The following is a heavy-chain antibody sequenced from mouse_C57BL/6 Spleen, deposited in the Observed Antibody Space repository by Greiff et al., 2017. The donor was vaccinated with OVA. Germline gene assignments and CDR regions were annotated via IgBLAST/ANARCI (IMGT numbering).Heavy chain of an antibody. CDR3: TRGFSYDY. V-gene: IGHV14-1*01. CDR2: INPDDGGT. CDR1: GFNFPAYY. D-gene: IGHD1-1*01. Sequence: VQLQQSGAELVRPGASVKLSCTASGFNFPAYYMPWVKQRPEQGLEWIGRINPDDGGTNYAEKMQGKATMTADTSSNTAYLQLSRLKSEDTDDYYCTRGFSYDYWGQGTTLTVAS. J-gene: IGHJ2*01.